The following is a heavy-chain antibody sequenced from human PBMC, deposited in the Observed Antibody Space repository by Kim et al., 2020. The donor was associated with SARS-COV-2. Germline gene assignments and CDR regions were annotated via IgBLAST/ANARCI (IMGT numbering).Heavy chain of an antibody. Sequence: SVKGRFTISRDNAKNSLYLQMNSLRAEDTAVYYCARSFLDIVVVVAAADYWGQGTLVTVSS. CDR3: ARSFLDIVVVVAAADY. J-gene: IGHJ4*02. V-gene: IGHV3-7*04. D-gene: IGHD2-15*01.